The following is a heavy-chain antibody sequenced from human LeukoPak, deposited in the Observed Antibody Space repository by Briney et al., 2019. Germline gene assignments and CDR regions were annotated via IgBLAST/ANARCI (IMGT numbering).Heavy chain of an antibody. CDR1: GFTFTNYA. D-gene: IGHD7-27*01. CDR3: AKDRPLNWGYYFDS. Sequence: GSLRLSCAASGFTFTNYAMTWVRQAPGKGLEWVSSISASAGTTYYADSVKGRFTISRDTSKTTLHLQMSSLRADDTAVYYCAKDRPLNWGYYFDSWGQGTVVTVSS. J-gene: IGHJ4*02. CDR2: ISASAGTT. V-gene: IGHV3-23*01.